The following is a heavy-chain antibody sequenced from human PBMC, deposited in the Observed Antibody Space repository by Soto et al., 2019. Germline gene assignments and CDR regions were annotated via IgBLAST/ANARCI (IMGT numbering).Heavy chain of an antibody. Sequence: NPSETLSLTCTVSGGSISSGGYYWSWIRQHPGKGLEWIGYIYYSGSTYYNPSLKSRVTISVDTSKNQFSLKLSSVTAADTAVYYCARWLTPGRDYYYYYGMDVWGQGTTVTVSS. CDR3: ARWLTPGRDYYYYYGMDV. CDR2: IYYSGST. J-gene: IGHJ6*02. V-gene: IGHV4-31*03. CDR1: GGSISSGGYY. D-gene: IGHD5-12*01.